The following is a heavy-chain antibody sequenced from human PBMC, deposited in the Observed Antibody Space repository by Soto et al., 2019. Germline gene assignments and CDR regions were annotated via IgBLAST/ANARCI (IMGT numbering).Heavy chain of an antibody. CDR3: ARTAYYYDSSGYYFDC. D-gene: IGHD3-22*01. CDR1: GFTFSSYG. J-gene: IGHJ4*02. V-gene: IGHV3-33*01. CDR2: IWYDGRNT. Sequence: VPLVESGGGVVQPGRSLRLSCAASGFTFSSYGMHWVRQAPGKGLEWVAVIWYDGRNTYYADSVKGRFTISRDNSKNPMYLQMNSLRAEDTAVYYCARTAYYYDSSGYYFDCWGQGTLVTVSS.